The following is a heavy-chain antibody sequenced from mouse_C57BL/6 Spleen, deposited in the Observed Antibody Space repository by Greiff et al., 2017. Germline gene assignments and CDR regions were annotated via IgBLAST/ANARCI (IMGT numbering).Heavy chain of an antibody. Sequence: VQLQQPGAELVMPGASVKLSCKASGYTFTSSWMHWVKPRPGQGLEWIGEIDPSDSYTNYNQKFKGKSTLTVDKSSSTAYMQLSSLTSEDSAVYYCARGWYQAARDYWGQGTSVTVSS. J-gene: IGHJ4*01. CDR3: ARGWYQAARDY. D-gene: IGHD2-1*01. CDR1: GYTFTSSW. CDR2: IDPSDSYT. V-gene: IGHV1-69*01.